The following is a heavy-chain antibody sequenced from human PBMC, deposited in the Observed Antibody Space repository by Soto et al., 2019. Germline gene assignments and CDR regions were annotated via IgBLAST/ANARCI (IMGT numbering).Heavy chain of an antibody. D-gene: IGHD3-16*01. V-gene: IGHV1-46*03. Sequence: QVQLVQSGAEVKKPGASVKVSCKASGYTFTRHYMRWVRQAPGQGLEWMGVINPGGGNIHYAQKFQGRVTMTRDTSTSTFYMELSSLRSEDTAIYYCARDHSNDDNVWWLDPWGQGTLVTVSS. CDR2: INPGGGNI. J-gene: IGHJ5*02. CDR3: ARDHSNDDNVWWLDP. CDR1: GYTFTRHY.